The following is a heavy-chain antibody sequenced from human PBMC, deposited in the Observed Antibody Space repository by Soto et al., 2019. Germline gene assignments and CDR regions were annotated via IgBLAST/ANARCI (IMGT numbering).Heavy chain of an antibody. CDR1: GYTFTSYA. D-gene: IGHD2-2*01. V-gene: IGHV1-3*01. J-gene: IGHJ5*02. CDR2: INAGNGNT. Sequence: GASVKVSCKASGYTFTSYAMHWVRQAPGQRLEWMGWINAGNGNTKYSQKFQGRVTITRDTSASTAYMELSSLRSEDTAVYYCAREGVPAAEGNWFDPWGQGTLVTVSS. CDR3: AREGVPAAEGNWFDP.